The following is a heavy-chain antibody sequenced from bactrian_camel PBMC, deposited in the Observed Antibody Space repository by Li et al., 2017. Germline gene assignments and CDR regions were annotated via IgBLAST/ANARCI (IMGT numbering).Heavy chain of an antibody. CDR2: IRRNGDA. Sequence: HVQLVESGGGSVQAGGSLRLSCTHSGYISSRHCMGWFRQAPGKAREGIAGIRRNGDAYYADSVKGRFTISRDNAKNIIYLQMSSLTPDDTAMFYCAAARGAIVTMAILWESRYNSWGQGTQVTVS. CDR1: GYISSRHC. J-gene: IGHJ4*01. V-gene: IGHV3S53*01. D-gene: IGHD4*01. CDR3: AAARGAIVTMAILWESRYNS.